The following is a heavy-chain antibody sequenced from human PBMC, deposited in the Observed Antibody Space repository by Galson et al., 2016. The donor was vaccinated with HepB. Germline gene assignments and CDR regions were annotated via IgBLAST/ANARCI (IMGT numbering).Heavy chain of an antibody. CDR2: ISGTGSST. Sequence: SLRLSCAASGFTFSSYSMGWVRQAPGKGLEWVSAISGTGSSTYYADSVKGQFFISKDNSENTLFLEMNSLRADDTAAYYCAPTPDGRGQWMPNWYFDFWGRGTLVTVSS. J-gene: IGHJ2*01. CDR1: GFTFSSYS. D-gene: IGHD6-19*01. V-gene: IGHV3-23*01. CDR3: APTPDGRGQWMPNWYFDF.